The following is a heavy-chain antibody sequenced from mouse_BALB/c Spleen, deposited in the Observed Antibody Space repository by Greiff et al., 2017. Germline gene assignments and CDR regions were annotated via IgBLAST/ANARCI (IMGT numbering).Heavy chain of an antibody. V-gene: IGHV5-17*02. J-gene: IGHJ4*01. CDR1: GFTFSSFG. CDR2: ISSGSSTI. Sequence: EVMLVESGGGLVQPGGSRKLSCAASGFTFSSFGMHWVRQAPEKGLEWVAYISSGSSTIYYADTVKGRFTISRDNPKNTLFLQMTSLRSEDTAMYYCARYYYYYGSSYDYAMDYWGQGTSVTVSS. D-gene: IGHD1-1*01. CDR3: ARYYYYYGSSYDYAMDY.